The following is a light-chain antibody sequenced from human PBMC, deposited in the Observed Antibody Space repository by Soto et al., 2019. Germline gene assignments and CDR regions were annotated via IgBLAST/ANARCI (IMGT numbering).Light chain of an antibody. Sequence: DIKMTQSPSTLSASVGDRVTITCRARQSTRSWLAGYQQKPGKAPKLLIYKASSLENGVPSALTGSGSGTEFSLSISCLQPDGFAAYYCHQQRTFGKVTQV. J-gene: IGKJ1*01. CDR1: QSTRSW. CDR2: KAS. CDR3: HQQRT. V-gene: IGKV1-5*03.